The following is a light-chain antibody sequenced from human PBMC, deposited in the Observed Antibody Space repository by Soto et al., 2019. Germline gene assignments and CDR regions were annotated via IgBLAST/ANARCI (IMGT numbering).Light chain of an antibody. CDR3: SSYTSSATLL. V-gene: IGLV2-14*01. J-gene: IGLJ2*01. CDR1: SSDVGGYNY. Sequence: QSALTQPASVSGSPGRSITISCTGTSSDVGGYNYVSWHQQHPGKAPKLMIYDVSNRPSGVSNRFSGSKSGNTASLTISGLQADDEADYYCSSYTSSATLLFGGGTKLTVL. CDR2: DVS.